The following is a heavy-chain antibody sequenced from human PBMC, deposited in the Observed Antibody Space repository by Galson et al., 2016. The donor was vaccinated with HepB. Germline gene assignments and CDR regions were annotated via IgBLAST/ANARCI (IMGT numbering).Heavy chain of an antibody. CDR2: IDPSDSYS. CDR1: GYSFTRYW. V-gene: IGHV5-10-1*01. D-gene: IGHD3-9*01. Sequence: VKKPGESLRISCKGSGYSFTRYWISWVRQMPGKGLEWMGRIDPSDSYSSYSPSFQGHVTISADKSIRTASLQWSSLKASDTAMYYCARQSPHYDILSRDEAFDIWGQGTMVTVSS. CDR3: ARQSPHYDILSRDEAFDI. J-gene: IGHJ3*02.